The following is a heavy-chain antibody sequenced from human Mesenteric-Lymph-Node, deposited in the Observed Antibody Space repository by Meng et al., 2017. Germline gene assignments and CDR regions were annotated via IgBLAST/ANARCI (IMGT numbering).Heavy chain of an antibody. CDR3: ASARYSSGWGENYFDH. D-gene: IGHD6-19*01. V-gene: IGHV4-30-2*01. CDR2: IYHSGHT. J-gene: IGHJ4*02. CDR1: DVSISSGNYS. Sequence: QLQLQESGPGLLKPSQTLSLTCDVSDVSISSGNYSWSWIRQPPGKGLEWIGNIYHSGHTYYNPSLKSRVTMSVGKSRNQFSLKLTSVTAADTAVFFCASARYSSGWGENYFDHWGQGALVTVSS.